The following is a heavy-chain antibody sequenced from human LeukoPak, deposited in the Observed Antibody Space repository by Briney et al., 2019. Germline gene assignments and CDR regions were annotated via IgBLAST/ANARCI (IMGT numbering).Heavy chain of an antibody. V-gene: IGHV3-23*01. Sequence: GGSLRLSCAASGFTFSSYAMSWVRQAPGKGLEWVSAISGSGGSTYYADSVKGRFTSSRDNAKNSLYLQMNSLRVEDTAVYYCASPLGDSVFYWGQGTLVTVSS. CDR3: ASPLGDSVFY. CDR1: GFTFSSYA. J-gene: IGHJ4*02. CDR2: ISGSGGST. D-gene: IGHD4-17*01.